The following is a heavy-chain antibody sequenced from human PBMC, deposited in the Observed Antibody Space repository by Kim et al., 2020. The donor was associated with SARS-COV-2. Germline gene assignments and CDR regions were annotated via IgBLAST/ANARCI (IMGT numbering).Heavy chain of an antibody. D-gene: IGHD3-10*01. J-gene: IGHJ5*02. CDR3: ARDRRSDTYYYGSGSYYPPYP. V-gene: IGHV1-18*01. Sequence: ASVKVSCKAYGYTFTSYGISWVRQAPGQGLEWMGWISAYNGNTNYAQKLQGRVTMTTDTSTSTAYMELRILGSYDTAVYYCARDRRSDTYYYGSGSYYPPYPWGQGTLVTVSS. CDR2: ISAYNGNT. CDR1: GYTFTSYG.